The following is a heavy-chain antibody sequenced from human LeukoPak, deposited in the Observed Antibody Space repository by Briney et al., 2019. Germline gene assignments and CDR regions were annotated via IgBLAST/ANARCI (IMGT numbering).Heavy chain of an antibody. Sequence: SETLSLTCTVSGGSISSGSYYWSWIRQPAGKGLEWIGRIYTSGSTNYNPSLKSRVTISVDTSKNQFSLKLSSATAADTAVYYCARDIGLTGPSIDHWGQGTLVTVSS. J-gene: IGHJ4*02. D-gene: IGHD3-9*01. V-gene: IGHV4-61*02. CDR2: IYTSGST. CDR3: ARDIGLTGPSIDH. CDR1: GGSISSGSYY.